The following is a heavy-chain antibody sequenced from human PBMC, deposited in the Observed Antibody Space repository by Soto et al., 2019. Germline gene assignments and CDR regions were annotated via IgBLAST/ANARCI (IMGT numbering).Heavy chain of an antibody. V-gene: IGHV6-1*01. J-gene: IGHJ4*01. CDR2: TYYRSKWYY. CDR1: GDSVSSNSAG. D-gene: IGHD1-26*01. Sequence: SQTLSLTCAITGDSVSSNSAGWSWVRQSPSRGLEWLGRTYYRSKWYYEYAVSVRGRITINPDTSKNQYSLQLNSVTPEDTAVYFCARGQQYSGRIFDYWGQGTLVTVSS. CDR3: ARGQQYSGRIFDY.